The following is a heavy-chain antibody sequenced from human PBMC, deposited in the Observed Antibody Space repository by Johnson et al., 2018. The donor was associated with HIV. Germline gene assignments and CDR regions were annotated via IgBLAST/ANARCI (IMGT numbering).Heavy chain of an antibody. V-gene: IGHV3-66*01. D-gene: IGHD6-19*01. J-gene: IGHJ3*02. Sequence: VQLVESGGGVVRPGGSLRLSCAASGFTFDDYGMSWVRQAPGKGLEWVSVIYSGGSTYYADSVKGRFTISRDNSKNTLYLQMNSLRAEDTAVYYCARGVGSGWYFEVGDDAFDIWGQGTMVTVSS. CDR3: ARGVGSGWYFEVGDDAFDI. CDR2: IYSGGST. CDR1: GFTFDDYG.